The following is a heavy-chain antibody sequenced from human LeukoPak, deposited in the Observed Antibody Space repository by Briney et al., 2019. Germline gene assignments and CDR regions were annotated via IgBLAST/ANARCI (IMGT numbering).Heavy chain of an antibody. CDR3: ARGTALPGVDS. J-gene: IGHJ4*02. Sequence: PGGSLRLSCAASGFTFSNSWMNWFRQAPGRLEWVANINHDGSEKNYIDSVEGRFTITRDNTKKSLYLQMNSLGAEDTAVYYCARGTALPGVDSWGQGTLVIVSS. CDR1: GFTFSNSW. CDR2: INHDGSEK. V-gene: IGHV3-7*01. D-gene: IGHD3-10*01.